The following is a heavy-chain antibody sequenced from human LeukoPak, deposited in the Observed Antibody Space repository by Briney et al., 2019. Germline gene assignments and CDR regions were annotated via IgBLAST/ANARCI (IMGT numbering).Heavy chain of an antibody. Sequence: GASVKVSCTASGYTFTGYYMHWVRQAPGQGLEWMGWINPNSGGTNYAQKFQGRVTMTRDTSISTAYMELSRLRSDDTAVYYCARGLGSGWYAGECLNYWGQGTLVTVSS. CDR3: ARGLGSGWYAGECLNY. D-gene: IGHD6-19*01. J-gene: IGHJ4*02. CDR1: GYTFTGYY. V-gene: IGHV1-2*02. CDR2: INPNSGGT.